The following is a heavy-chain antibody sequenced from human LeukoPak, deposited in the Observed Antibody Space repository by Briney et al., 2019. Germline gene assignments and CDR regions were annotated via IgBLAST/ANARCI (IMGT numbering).Heavy chain of an antibody. D-gene: IGHD2-8*01. CDR3: ASGGRDCTYDVCDKTAIDY. CDR2: IWYDGSGE. V-gene: IGHV3-33*01. Sequence: GGSLRLSCVVSGFTFSDYGMHWVRQAPGKGLEWVSVIWYDGSGEYYGDSVKGRFIISRDNSKSTLYLQMNSLRDEDTAMYYCASGGRDCTYDVCDKTAIDYWGQGTQVTVSS. J-gene: IGHJ4*02. CDR1: GFTFSDYG.